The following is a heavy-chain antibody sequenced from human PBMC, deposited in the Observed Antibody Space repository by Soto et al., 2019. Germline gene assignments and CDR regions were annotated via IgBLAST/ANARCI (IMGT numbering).Heavy chain of an antibody. Sequence: QVQLVQSRAEVKRPGSSVKVTCEASGGTFSILGFTWVRQAPGQGLEWMGGIIPISGRTTFAPKFLGRVTITADESTRTTYMELTALTSDDTAIYYCATRGTQGRWLEFADYWGQGTLVTVSS. CDR3: ATRGTQGRWLEFADY. J-gene: IGHJ4*02. CDR2: IIPISGRT. D-gene: IGHD5-12*01. CDR1: GGTFSILG. V-gene: IGHV1-69*01.